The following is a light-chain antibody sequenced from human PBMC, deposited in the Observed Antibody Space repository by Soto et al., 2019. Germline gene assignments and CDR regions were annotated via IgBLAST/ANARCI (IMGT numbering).Light chain of an antibody. CDR2: KAS. Sequence: DIQMTQSPSTLSASIGDRVTITCRASQTITNWLAWYQQKPGKAPNLLIYKASSLESGVPSRFSGSGSGTEFTLTISSLQPDDFATYYCQQYDPSPYTFGQGTKLEIK. CDR1: QTITNW. V-gene: IGKV1-5*03. J-gene: IGKJ2*01. CDR3: QQYDPSPYT.